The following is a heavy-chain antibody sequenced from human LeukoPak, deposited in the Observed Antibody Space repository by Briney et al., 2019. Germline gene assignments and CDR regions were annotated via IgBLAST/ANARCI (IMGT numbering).Heavy chain of an antibody. J-gene: IGHJ2*01. CDR2: IYHSGST. V-gene: IGHV4-38-2*02. Sequence: NPSETLSLTCTVSGYSISSGYYWGWIRQPPGKGLEWIGSIYHSGSTYYNPSLESRVTISGDTSRNQFSLKLNSVTAADTAIYYCAGRFYFDLWGRGTLVTVSS. CDR3: AGRFYFDL. CDR1: GYSISSGYY.